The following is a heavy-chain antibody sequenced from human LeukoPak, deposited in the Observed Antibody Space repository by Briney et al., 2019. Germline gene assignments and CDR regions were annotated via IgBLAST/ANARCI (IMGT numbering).Heavy chain of an antibody. J-gene: IGHJ4*02. CDR1: GFTFSSAW. V-gene: IGHV3-74*03. D-gene: IGHD5-12*01. CDR2: ITDDATT. CDR3: ARSTYGGYDYFDY. Sequence: GGSLRLSCAASGFTFSSAWMHWVRQAPGTGLVWVSRITDDATTTYADSVRGRFTISRDNAKNSLYLQMNSLRAEDTAVYYCARSTYGGYDYFDYWGQGTLVTVSS.